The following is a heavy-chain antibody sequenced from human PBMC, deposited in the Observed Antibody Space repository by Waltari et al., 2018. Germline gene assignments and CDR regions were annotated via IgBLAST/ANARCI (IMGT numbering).Heavy chain of an antibody. D-gene: IGHD3-22*01. J-gene: IGHJ4*02. V-gene: IGHV3-23*01. CDR2: ISGSGGST. Sequence: EVQLLESGGGLVQPGGSLRLSCAASGFTFSSYAMSWVRQAPGKGLEWVSAISGSGGSTYYADSVKGRFTISRDNSKITLYLQMNSLRAEDTAVYYCAKDDSSGYYFCYFDYWGQGTLVTVSS. CDR1: GFTFSSYA. CDR3: AKDDSSGYYFCYFDY.